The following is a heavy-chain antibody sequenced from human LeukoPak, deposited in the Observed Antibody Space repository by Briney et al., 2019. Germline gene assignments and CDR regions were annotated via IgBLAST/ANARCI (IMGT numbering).Heavy chain of an antibody. D-gene: IGHD3-3*01. Sequence: GGSLRLSCAASGFTFSSYSMNWVRQAPGKGLEWVSSISSSSSYIYYADSVKGRFTISRDNAKNSLYLQMNSLRAEDTAVYYCARGHIFGVVRNAFDIWGQGTMATVSS. CDR2: ISSSSSYI. CDR3: ARGHIFGVVRNAFDI. J-gene: IGHJ3*02. V-gene: IGHV3-21*01. CDR1: GFTFSSYS.